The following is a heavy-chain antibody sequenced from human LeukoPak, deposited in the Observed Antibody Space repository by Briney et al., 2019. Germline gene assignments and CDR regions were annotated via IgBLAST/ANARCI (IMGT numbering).Heavy chain of an antibody. CDR3: ARGHRLWGLPDY. D-gene: IGHD3-16*01. V-gene: IGHV4-59*01. Sequence: XETLSLTCTVSGGSISSYYWSWIRQPPGKGLEWIGYIYYSGSTNYNPSLKSRVTISVDTSKNQFSLKLSSVTAADTAVYYCARGHRLWGLPDYWGQGTLVTVSS. CDR2: IYYSGST. J-gene: IGHJ4*02. CDR1: GGSISSYY.